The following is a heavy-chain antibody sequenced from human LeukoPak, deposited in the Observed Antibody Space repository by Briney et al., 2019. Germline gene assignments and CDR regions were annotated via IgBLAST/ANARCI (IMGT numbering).Heavy chain of an antibody. CDR3: ASHVDLDSFDY. V-gene: IGHV3-11*04. J-gene: IGHJ4*02. Sequence: PGGSLRLSCTASGFDFSDYYMNWIRQAPGKGLEWVSYISSSGSTIYYADSVKGRFTISRDNAKNSLYLQMNSLRAEDTAVYYCASHVDLDSFDYWGQGTLVTVSS. CDR1: GFDFSDYY. D-gene: IGHD3-3*01. CDR2: ISSSGSTI.